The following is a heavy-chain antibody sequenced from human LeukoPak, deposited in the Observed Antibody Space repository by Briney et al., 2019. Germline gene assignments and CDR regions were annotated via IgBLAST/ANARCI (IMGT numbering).Heavy chain of an antibody. CDR1: GYDFTKYW. D-gene: IGHD5-18*01. J-gene: IGHJ4*02. CDR2: IHPLDSDI. V-gene: IGHV5-51*01. Sequence: GESLQISCQTSGYDFTKYWVGWGRQMPGKGLGWMGIIHPLDSDIRKNPLFQGHVSLSVDTSVTTAYLQWDSLQASDTAVYYCVRHGRGGYIYGIDSWGQGTLVTVSS. CDR3: VRHGRGGYIYGIDS.